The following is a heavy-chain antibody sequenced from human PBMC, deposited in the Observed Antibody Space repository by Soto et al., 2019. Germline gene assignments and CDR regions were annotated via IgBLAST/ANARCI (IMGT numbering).Heavy chain of an antibody. D-gene: IGHD3-9*01. J-gene: IGHJ4*02. CDR3: ARGSTSQLRYFDWDFEY. CDR1: GYTFTGYY. V-gene: IGHV1-2*02. Sequence: ASVKVSCKASGYTFTGYYMHWVRQAPGQGLEWMGWINPNSGGTNYAQKFQGRVTMTRDTSISTAYMELSRLRSDDKAVYYCARGSTSQLRYFDWDFEYWGQGTLVTVSS. CDR2: INPNSGGT.